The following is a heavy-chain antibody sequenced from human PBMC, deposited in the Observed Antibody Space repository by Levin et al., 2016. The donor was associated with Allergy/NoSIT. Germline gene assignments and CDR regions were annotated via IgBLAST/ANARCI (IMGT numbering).Heavy chain of an antibody. CDR1: GGSISSYY. J-gene: IGHJ4*02. D-gene: IGHD4-23*01. V-gene: IGHV4-59*01. CDR3: ARDLYGGNSRYYFDY. CDR2: MYYSGST. Sequence: GSLRLSCAVSGGSISSYYWSWIRQPPGKGLEWIGYMYYSGSTKYNPSLKSRVTISVDTSKNQFSLKLSSVTAADTAVYYCARDLYGGNSRYYFDYWGQGTLVTVSS.